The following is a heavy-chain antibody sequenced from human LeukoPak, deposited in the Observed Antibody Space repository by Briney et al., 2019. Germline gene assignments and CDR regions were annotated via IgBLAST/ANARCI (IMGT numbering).Heavy chain of an antibody. CDR2: LNPNSGNA. CDR3: ARRKFLGWFDP. Sequence: ASVKVSCKASGYIFTTYDIGWVRQATGQGLEWMGWLNPNSGNAGYAQKFQGRVTISRNTSISTAYMALSNLRSDDTAIYYCARRKFLGWFDPWGQGTLVTVSS. CDR1: GYIFTTYD. J-gene: IGHJ5*02. D-gene: IGHD7-27*01. V-gene: IGHV1-8*03.